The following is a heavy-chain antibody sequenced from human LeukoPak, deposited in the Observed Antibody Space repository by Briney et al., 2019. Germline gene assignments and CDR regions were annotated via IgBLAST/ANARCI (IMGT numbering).Heavy chain of an antibody. D-gene: IGHD6-19*01. V-gene: IGHV3-7*01. CDR2: IKEDGSEE. CDR1: GFTFSDYC. J-gene: IGHJ4*02. Sequence: GGSLRLSCAASGFTFSDYCMNWVRQAPGKGLEWVANIKEDGSEEYYVDSVKGRFTIFRDNAQNSLYLQMHSLRAEDTAVYYCARHGITVSDAFDYWGQGALVTVSS. CDR3: ARHGITVSDAFDY.